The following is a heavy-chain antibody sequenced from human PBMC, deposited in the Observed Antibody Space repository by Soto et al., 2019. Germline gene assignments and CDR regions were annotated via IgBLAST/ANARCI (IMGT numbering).Heavy chain of an antibody. V-gene: IGHV1-69*13. J-gene: IGHJ4*02. Sequence: RASVKVSCKASGGTFSSYAISWVRQAPGQGLEWMGGIIPIFGTANYAQKFQGRVTITADESTSTAYMELSSLRSEDTAVYYCARGRTPYSSSSFLDYWGQGTLVTVSS. CDR1: GGTFSSYA. CDR3: ARGRTPYSSSSFLDY. D-gene: IGHD6-6*01. CDR2: IIPIFGTA.